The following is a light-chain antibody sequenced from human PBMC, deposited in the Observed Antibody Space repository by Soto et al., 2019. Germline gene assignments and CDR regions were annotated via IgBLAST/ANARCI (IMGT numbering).Light chain of an antibody. J-gene: IGKJ4*01. V-gene: IGKV1-9*01. CDR1: QAISGS. Sequence: DIQLTQSPSFLSASVGDRVTITCRASQAISGSLAWYQQKAGKAPKLLIYAASTLQSGVPSRFSGSGSGTDFTLTISSLLPEDFATYYCQQLHSYPLTFGGRTKVEIK. CDR2: AAS. CDR3: QQLHSYPLT.